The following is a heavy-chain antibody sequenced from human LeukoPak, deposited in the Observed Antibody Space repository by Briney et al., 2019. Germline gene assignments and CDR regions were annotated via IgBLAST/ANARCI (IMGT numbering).Heavy chain of an antibody. Sequence: SETLSLTCTVSGGSISGYYWSWIRQPPGKGLDWIGYIYNSGNTNYNPSLKSRVTISVDTSKNQFSLKLSSVTAADTAVYYCARAAYGSGSYLFDYWGQGTLMTVSS. CDR3: ARAAYGSGSYLFDY. V-gene: IGHV4-59*08. J-gene: IGHJ4*02. D-gene: IGHD3-10*01. CDR1: GGSISGYY. CDR2: IYNSGNT.